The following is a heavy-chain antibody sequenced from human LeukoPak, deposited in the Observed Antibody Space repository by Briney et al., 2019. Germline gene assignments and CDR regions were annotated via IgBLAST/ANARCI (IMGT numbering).Heavy chain of an antibody. D-gene: IGHD3-10*01. Sequence: GGSLRLSCAASGFTFGSYGMSWVRQAPGKGLEWVALISYDGSDKYYADSVKGRFTISRDNSKNTLYLQMNSLRAEDTAVYYCAKGRITMVRGVIINPIDYWGQGTLVTVSS. J-gene: IGHJ4*02. CDR2: ISYDGSDK. V-gene: IGHV3-30*18. CDR3: AKGRITMVRGVIINPIDY. CDR1: GFTFGSYG.